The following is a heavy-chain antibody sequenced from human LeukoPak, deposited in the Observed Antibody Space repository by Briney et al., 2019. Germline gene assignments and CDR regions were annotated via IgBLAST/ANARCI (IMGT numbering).Heavy chain of an antibody. CDR3: AKLDAIDAFDM. CDR2: ITGTDGKT. CDR1: GFTFSSNA. V-gene: IGHV3-23*01. Sequence: GGSLRLSCAASGFTFSSNAMSWVRQAPGKGLEWVSAITGTDGKTYYADSVKGRFTISRDTSKNTLYLQMNSLRAEDTAIYYCAKLDAIDAFDMWGQGPMVTVSS. J-gene: IGHJ3*02.